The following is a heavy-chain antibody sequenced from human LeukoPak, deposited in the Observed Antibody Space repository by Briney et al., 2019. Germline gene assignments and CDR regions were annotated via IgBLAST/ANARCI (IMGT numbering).Heavy chain of an antibody. D-gene: IGHD1-26*01. CDR3: AREWVYYFDY. CDR2: ITSSSSFI. CDR1: GFTFSDYS. J-gene: IGHJ4*02. V-gene: IGHV3-21*01. Sequence: PGGSLRLSCAASGFTFSDYSMNWVRQAPGKGLEWVSSITSSSSFIYYADSVKGRFTISRDNAKNSLYLQMNSLRAEDTAVYYCAREWVYYFDYWGQGTLVTVSS.